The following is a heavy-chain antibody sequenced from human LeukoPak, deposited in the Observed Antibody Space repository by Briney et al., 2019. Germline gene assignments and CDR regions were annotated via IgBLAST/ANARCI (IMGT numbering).Heavy chain of an antibody. J-gene: IGHJ4*02. CDR2: IYYSGST. D-gene: IGHD6-13*01. V-gene: IGHV4-59*01. Sequence: PSETLSLTCTVSGGSISSYYWSWIRQPPGKGLEWIGYIYYSGSTNYNPSLKSRVTISVDTSKNQFSLKLSSVTAADTAVYYCARGGRTYSSSWYGIDYWGQGTLVTVSS. CDR1: GGSISSYY. CDR3: ARGGRTYSSSWYGIDY.